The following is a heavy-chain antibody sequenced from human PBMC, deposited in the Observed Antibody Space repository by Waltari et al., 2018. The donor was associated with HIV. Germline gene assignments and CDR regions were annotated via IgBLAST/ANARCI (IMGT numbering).Heavy chain of an antibody. J-gene: IGHJ5*02. Sequence: QVQLQQWGAGLLKPSETLSLTCAVYGGSFSGYYWSWIRQPPGKGLEWIGEINHSGSTNHNPSLKSRVTISVDTSKNQFSLKLSSVTAADTAVYYCARGRYIVLMVYATNWFDPWGQGTLVTVSS. V-gene: IGHV4-34*01. CDR3: ARGRYIVLMVYATNWFDP. CDR1: GGSFSGYY. CDR2: INHSGST. D-gene: IGHD2-8*01.